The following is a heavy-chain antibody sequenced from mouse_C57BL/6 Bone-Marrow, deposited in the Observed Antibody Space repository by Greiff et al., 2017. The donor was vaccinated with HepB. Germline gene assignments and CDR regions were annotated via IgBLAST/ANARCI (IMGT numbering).Heavy chain of an antibody. D-gene: IGHD2-3*01. CDR2: IHPNSGST. Sequence: QVQLQQSGAELVKPGASVKLSCKASGYTFTSYWMHWVKQRPGQGLEWIGMIHPNSGSTNYNEKFKSKATLTVDKSSSTAYMQLSSLTSVDSAVYYCARWPYDYFDYWGQGTTLTVSS. J-gene: IGHJ2*01. CDR3: ARWPYDYFDY. CDR1: GYTFTSYW. V-gene: IGHV1-64*01.